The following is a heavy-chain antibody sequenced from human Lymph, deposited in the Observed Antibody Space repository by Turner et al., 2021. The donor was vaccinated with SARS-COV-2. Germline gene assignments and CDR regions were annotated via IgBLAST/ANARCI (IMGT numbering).Heavy chain of an antibody. CDR2: IYSGGST. J-gene: IGHJ6*02. V-gene: IGHV3-53*02. CDR1: GFIVSSNY. D-gene: IGHD1-1*01. Sequence: EVQLVETGGGLIQPGGSLGPSCAASGFIVSSNYMNGVGQAPGKGLEWVSLIYSGGSTYYADSVKGRFTISRDNSKNTLYLQMNSLRAEDTAVYYCARDLQLYGMDVWGQGTTVTVSS. CDR3: ARDLQLYGMDV.